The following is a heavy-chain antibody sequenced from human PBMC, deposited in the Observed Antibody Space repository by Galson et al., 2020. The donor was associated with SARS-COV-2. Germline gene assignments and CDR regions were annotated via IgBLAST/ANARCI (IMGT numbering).Heavy chain of an antibody. CDR2: IYYSGST. J-gene: IGHJ5*02. V-gene: IGHV4-39*01. D-gene: IGHD6-13*01. CDR1: GGSISSSSYY. CDR3: ARRYSSSWSQRKFDP. Sequence: SETLSLTCTVSGGSISSSSYYWGWIRQPPGKGLEWIGSIYYSGSTYYNPSLKSRVTISVDTSKNQFSLKLSSVTAADTAVYYCARRYSSSWSQRKFDPWGQGTLVTVSS.